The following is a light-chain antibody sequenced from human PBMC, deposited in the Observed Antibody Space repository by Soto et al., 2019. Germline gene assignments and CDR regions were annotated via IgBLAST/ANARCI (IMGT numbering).Light chain of an antibody. CDR2: DVS. V-gene: IGKV3-11*01. CDR3: QQRSNWPRT. CDR1: QNISSY. Sequence: IVLTQSPATLSLSPGERATLSCRASQNISSYLIWYQQKPGQAPRLLMYDVSNRATGIPARFSGSGSGTDFTLTISSLEHEDLAVYYCQQRSNWPRTFGQGTKVEIK. J-gene: IGKJ1*01.